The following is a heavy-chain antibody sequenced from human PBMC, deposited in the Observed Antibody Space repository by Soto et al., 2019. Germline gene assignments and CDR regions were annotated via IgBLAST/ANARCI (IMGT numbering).Heavy chain of an antibody. Sequence: GGSLRLSCAASGFTFSSYWMHWVRQAPGKGLVWVSRINSDGSSTSYADSVKGRFTISRDNANNTLYLQMNSLRAEDTAEYYCARVRGFPAVPIASSSWLDYWGQGTLVTVSS. D-gene: IGHD6-13*01. CDR2: INSDGSST. V-gene: IGHV3-74*01. J-gene: IGHJ4*02. CDR1: GFTFSSYW. CDR3: ARVRGFPAVPIASSSWLDY.